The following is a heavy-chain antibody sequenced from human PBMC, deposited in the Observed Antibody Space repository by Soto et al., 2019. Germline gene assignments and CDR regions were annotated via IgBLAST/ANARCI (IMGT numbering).Heavy chain of an antibody. D-gene: IGHD2-8*01. V-gene: IGHV3-11*06. J-gene: IGHJ4*02. Sequence: GGSLRLSCAASGFTFSDYYMSWIRQAPGKGLEWVSYIGPSSSYTNYADSVKGRFTISRDNAKNSLYLQMNSLRAEDTAVYYCARVVRLMLYSDYWGQGTLVTVSS. CDR1: GFTFSDYY. CDR3: ARVVRLMLYSDY. CDR2: IGPSSSYT.